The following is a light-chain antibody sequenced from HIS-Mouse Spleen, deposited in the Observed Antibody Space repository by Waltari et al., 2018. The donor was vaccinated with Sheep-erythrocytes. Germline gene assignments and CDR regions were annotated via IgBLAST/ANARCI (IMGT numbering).Light chain of an antibody. Sequence: QSALTQPASVSGSPGQSITISCTGTSSDVGSYNLVSWYQQHPGKAPKPRIYEGSKRTSGVSTRFSGSKYGNTASLTISGLQAEDEADYYCCSYAGSSTPWVFGGGTKLTVL. CDR3: CSYAGSSTPWV. J-gene: IGLJ3*02. CDR1: SSDVGSYNL. V-gene: IGLV2-23*01. CDR2: EGS.